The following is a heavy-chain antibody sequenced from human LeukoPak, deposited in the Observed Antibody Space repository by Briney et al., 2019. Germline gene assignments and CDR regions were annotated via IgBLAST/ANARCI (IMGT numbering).Heavy chain of an antibody. Sequence: SGTLSLTCAVSGGSISSSNWWSWVRQPPGKGLEWIGEIYHSGSTNYNPSLKSRVTISVDTSKNQFSLKLSSVTAADTAVYYCARGPGIAAAGTRVTNWFDPWGQGTLVTVSS. V-gene: IGHV4-4*02. D-gene: IGHD6-13*01. CDR3: ARGPGIAAAGTRVTNWFDP. CDR1: GGSISSSNW. CDR2: IYHSGST. J-gene: IGHJ5*02.